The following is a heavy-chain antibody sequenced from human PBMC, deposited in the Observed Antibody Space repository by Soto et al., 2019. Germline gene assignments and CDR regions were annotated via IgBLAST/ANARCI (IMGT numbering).Heavy chain of an antibody. CDR3: ARDLHDYGDFLPDY. D-gene: IGHD4-17*01. CDR1: GFTVSSNY. CDR2: IYSGGST. Sequence: GGSLRLSCAASGFTVSSNYMSWVRQAPGKGLEWVSVIYSGGSTYYADSVKGRFTISRHNSKNTLYLQMNSLRSEDTAVYYCARDLHDYGDFLPDYWGQGTLVTVSS. J-gene: IGHJ4*02. V-gene: IGHV3-53*04.